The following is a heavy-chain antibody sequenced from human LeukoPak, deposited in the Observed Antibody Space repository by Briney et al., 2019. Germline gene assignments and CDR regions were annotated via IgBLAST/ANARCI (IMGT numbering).Heavy chain of an antibody. V-gene: IGHV3-53*01. D-gene: IGHD4/OR15-4a*01. Sequence: PGGSLRLSCATSGFTFSSYEMNWVRQAPGKGLEWVSFIYSDNTHYSDSVKGRFTIPRDNSKNTLYLQMNSLRAEDTAVYYCARRAGAYSHPYDYWGQGTLVTVSS. CDR1: GFTFSSYE. J-gene: IGHJ4*02. CDR2: IYSDNT. CDR3: ARRAGAYSHPYDY.